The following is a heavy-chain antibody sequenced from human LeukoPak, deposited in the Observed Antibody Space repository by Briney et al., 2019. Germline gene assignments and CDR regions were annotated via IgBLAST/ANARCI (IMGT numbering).Heavy chain of an antibody. Sequence: ASVKGSCKASGYAFTSYGISWVRQAPGQGLEWMGGIIPIFGTANYAQKFQGRVTITADKSTSTAYMELSSLRSEDTAVYYCARGRMDIVVVVAATPYYYGMDVWGKGTTVTVSS. D-gene: IGHD2-15*01. J-gene: IGHJ6*04. CDR3: ARGRMDIVVVVAATPYYYGMDV. V-gene: IGHV1-69*06. CDR2: IIPIFGTA. CDR1: GYAFTSYG.